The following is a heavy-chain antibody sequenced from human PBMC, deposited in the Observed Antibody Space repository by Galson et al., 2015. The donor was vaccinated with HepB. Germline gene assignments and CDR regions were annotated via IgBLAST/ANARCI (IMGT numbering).Heavy chain of an antibody. CDR3: TSRSLGVSTVWLDH. D-gene: IGHD5/OR15-5a*01. Sequence: SLRLSCAASGFMFSGSAIHWVRQASGKGLEWIGRIRSEPNSDATSYGQSVQGRFTISRDDSENTAYLQMNSLKTDDTAVYYCTSRSLGVSTVWLDHWGQGTLVTVSS. CDR2: IRSEPNSDAT. V-gene: IGHV3-73*01. CDR1: GFMFSGSA. J-gene: IGHJ5*02.